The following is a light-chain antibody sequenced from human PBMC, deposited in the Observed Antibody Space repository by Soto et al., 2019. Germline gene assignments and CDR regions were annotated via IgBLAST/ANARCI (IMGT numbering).Light chain of an antibody. CDR2: ATV. CDR1: QGVSSW. J-gene: IGKJ1*01. V-gene: IGKV1-12*01. Sequence: DIQMTQSPSSVSASVGERVTITCRASQGVSSWLAWYQQKPGKPPTLLIYATVTLERGVPSRFSGSGTGTDFTLTISILQPEDCAIYYWQQAHSLPWTFGQGTKVEIK. CDR3: QQAHSLPWT.